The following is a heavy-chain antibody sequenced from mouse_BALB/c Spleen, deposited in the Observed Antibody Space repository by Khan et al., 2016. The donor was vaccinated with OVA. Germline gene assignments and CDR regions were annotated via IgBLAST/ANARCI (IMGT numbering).Heavy chain of an antibody. D-gene: IGHD2-4*01. CDR1: GFSLTTYG. CDR2: IWSGGST. Sequence: QVQLQQPGPGLVQPSQSLSITCTVSGFSLTTYGVHWVRQSPGKGLEWLGVIWSGGSTDYNAAFISRLSISKDSSKSQVFFKMNSLQVNDTAIYYSARNDEYDEGLAYWGQGTLVTVSA. V-gene: IGHV2-2*02. CDR3: ARNDEYDEGLAY. J-gene: IGHJ3*01.